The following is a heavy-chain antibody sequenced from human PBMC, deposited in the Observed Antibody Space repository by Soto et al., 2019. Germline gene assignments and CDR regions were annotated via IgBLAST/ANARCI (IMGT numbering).Heavy chain of an antibody. Sequence: GGSLRLSCAASGFTFTSYAMSWVRQAPGKGPEWVSAISGGGGSTFYADSVRGRFTISRDNSKNTLYLQTNSLRAEDTAVYYCAKGSTAYCGGDCYSSLGDYWRQGTLVTVSS. J-gene: IGHJ4*02. CDR2: ISGGGGST. D-gene: IGHD2-21*02. CDR1: GFTFTSYA. V-gene: IGHV3-23*01. CDR3: AKGSTAYCGGDCYSSLGDY.